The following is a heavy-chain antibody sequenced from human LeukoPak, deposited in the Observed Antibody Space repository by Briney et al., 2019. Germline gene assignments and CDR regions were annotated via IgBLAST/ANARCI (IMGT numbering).Heavy chain of an antibody. V-gene: IGHV3-30*05. J-gene: IGHJ4*02. CDR1: GFTFSSYS. Sequence: GGSLRLSCAASGFTFSSYSMNWVRQAPGKGLEWVAVTSYDGGIKYYADSVKGRFTISRDNSKNTLYLQMNSLRADDTAVYYCARDMGYYDFWSGYWDYWGQGTLVTVSS. CDR2: TSYDGGIK. CDR3: ARDMGYYDFWSGYWDY. D-gene: IGHD3-3*01.